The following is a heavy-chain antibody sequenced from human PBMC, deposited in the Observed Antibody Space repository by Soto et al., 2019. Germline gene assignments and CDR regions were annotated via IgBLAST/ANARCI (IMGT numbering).Heavy chain of an antibody. CDR1: GFTVSGSA. D-gene: IGHD3-3*01. V-gene: IGHV3-73*01. J-gene: IGHJ4*02. CDR2: IRSKTNSYAT. Sequence: GGSLRLSCAASGFTVSGSAVHWVRQASGKGLEWVGRIRSKTNSYATAYAASVKGRFTISRDDSKNTAYLQMNSLKTEDTAVYYCAKDRPPVLDYDFWSGYWPLDFDYWGQGTLVTVSS. CDR3: AKDRPPVLDYDFWSGYWPLDFDY.